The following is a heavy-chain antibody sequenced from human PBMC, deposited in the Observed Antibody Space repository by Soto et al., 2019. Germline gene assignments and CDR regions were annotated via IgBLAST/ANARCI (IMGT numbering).Heavy chain of an antibody. D-gene: IGHD2-8*01. CDR2: ITEDGSGT. V-gene: IGHV3-74*01. CDR1: RFTFSSYP. Sequence: XGSLRVSFPTSRFTFSSYPIHWVRQAPGKGPVWVSRITEDGSGTTYADSVKGRFTVTRDNAKNTMYLQMSGLGAEDTAVYHCVRGTNGWRGMDYWGQGTLVTVSS. J-gene: IGHJ4*02. CDR3: VRGTNGWRGMDY.